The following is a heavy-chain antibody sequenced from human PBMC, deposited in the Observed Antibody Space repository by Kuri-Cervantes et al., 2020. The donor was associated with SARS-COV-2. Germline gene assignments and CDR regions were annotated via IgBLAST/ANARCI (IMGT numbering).Heavy chain of an antibody. Sequence: GESLKISCAASGFTFSSYWMSWVRQAPGKGPEWVANIKQDGSEKYYVDSVKGRFIMSRDNAKNSLYLQMNSLRAEDTAVYYCAKVWGSGSYYNANWFDPWGQGTLVTVSS. CDR1: GFTFSSYW. V-gene: IGHV3-7*01. CDR2: IKQDGSEK. CDR3: AKVWGSGSYYNANWFDP. D-gene: IGHD3-10*01. J-gene: IGHJ5*02.